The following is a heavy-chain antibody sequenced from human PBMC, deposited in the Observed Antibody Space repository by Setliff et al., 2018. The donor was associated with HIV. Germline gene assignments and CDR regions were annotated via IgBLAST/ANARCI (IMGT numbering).Heavy chain of an antibody. V-gene: IGHV4-34*01. J-gene: IGHJ1*01. CDR1: GGSFSGYY. Sequence: SETLSLTCAVYGGSFSGYYWSWIRQPPGKGLEWIGEINHSGSTNYNPSLKSRVTISVDTSKNQFSLKLSSVTAADTAVYYCARVVVVAATPDYFQHWGQGTLVTVSS. CDR2: INHSGST. D-gene: IGHD2-15*01. CDR3: ARVVVVAATPDYFQH.